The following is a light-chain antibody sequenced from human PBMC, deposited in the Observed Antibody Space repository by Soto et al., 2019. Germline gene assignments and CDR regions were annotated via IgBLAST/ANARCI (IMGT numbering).Light chain of an antibody. CDR3: QQRNSWPPTFT. CDR2: DTS. J-gene: IGKJ5*01. CDR1: QSVGSF. Sequence: EIVLTQSPATLSLSPGERATLSCRASQSVGSFLAWYQQKPGQAPRLLIYDTSIRATGIPARFSGSGSGTDFTLTISSLEPEDFAVYYCQQRNSWPPTFTFGQGRRLEVK. V-gene: IGKV3-11*01.